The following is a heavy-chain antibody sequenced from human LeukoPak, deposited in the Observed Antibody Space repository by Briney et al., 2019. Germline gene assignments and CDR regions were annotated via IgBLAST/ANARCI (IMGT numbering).Heavy chain of an antibody. CDR1: GGSISSYY. CDR3: ARVIRGYSLKRYSYYYMDV. Sequence: PSETLSLTCTLSGGSISSYYWSWIRQPPEKGLEWIGYIYYSGSTNYNPSLKSRVTISVDTSKNQFSLKLSSVTAADTAVYYCARVIRGYSLKRYSYYYMDVWGKGTTVTVSS. J-gene: IGHJ6*03. V-gene: IGHV4-59*01. D-gene: IGHD5-18*01. CDR2: IYYSGST.